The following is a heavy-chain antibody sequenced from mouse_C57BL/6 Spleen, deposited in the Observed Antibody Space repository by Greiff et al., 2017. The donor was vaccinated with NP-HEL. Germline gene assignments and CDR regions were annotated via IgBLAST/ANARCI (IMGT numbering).Heavy chain of an antibody. V-gene: IGHV3-6*01. Sequence: DVQLQESGPGLVKPSQSLSLTCSVTGYSITSGYYWNWIRQFPGNKLEWMGYISYDGSNNYNPSLKYRISITRDTSKNQFFLKLNSVTTEDTATYYCARGLTTVVAPFAYWGQGTLVTVSA. D-gene: IGHD1-1*01. CDR3: ARGLTTVVAPFAY. CDR1: GYSITSGYY. J-gene: IGHJ3*01. CDR2: ISYDGSN.